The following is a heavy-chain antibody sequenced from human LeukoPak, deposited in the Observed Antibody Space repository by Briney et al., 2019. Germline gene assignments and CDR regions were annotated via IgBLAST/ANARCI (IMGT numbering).Heavy chain of an antibody. D-gene: IGHD5-24*01. V-gene: IGHV3-74*01. CDR3: ARDGLAAITFDY. CDR2: INSDGSST. Sequence: GGSLRLSCVASGFTFSSYWMHWVRQAPGKGLVWVSHINSDGSSTTYADSAKGRFAISRDNAKNTLYLQMNSLRAEDTAVYCCARDGLAAITFDYWGQGILVTVSS. CDR1: GFTFSSYW. J-gene: IGHJ4*02.